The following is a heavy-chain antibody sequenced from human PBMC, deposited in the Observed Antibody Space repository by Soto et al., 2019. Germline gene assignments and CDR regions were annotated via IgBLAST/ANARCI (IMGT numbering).Heavy chain of an antibody. Sequence: ASVKVSCKASGYTFTSYDINWVRQATGQGLEWMGWMNPNSGNTGYAQKFQGRVTMTRNTSISTAYMELSSLGSEDTAVYYCARERSSGWYVDYWGQGTLVTVSS. J-gene: IGHJ4*02. V-gene: IGHV1-8*01. D-gene: IGHD6-19*01. CDR2: MNPNSGNT. CDR3: ARERSSGWYVDY. CDR1: GYTFTSYD.